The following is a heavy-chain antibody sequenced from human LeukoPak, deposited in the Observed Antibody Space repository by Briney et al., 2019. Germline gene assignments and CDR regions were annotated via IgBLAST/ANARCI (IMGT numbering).Heavy chain of an antibody. CDR2: IFYSGST. CDR1: GDSIGNSNYY. Sequence: SETLPLTCTVSGDSIGNSNYYWAWVRQPPGKGLEWLGSIFYSGSTYYNPSLKSRVTISVDTSKNQFSLNLHSVTAADTATYYCARRGITYSSTFFAYWGQGPLVTVSS. V-gene: IGHV4-39*01. D-gene: IGHD6-13*01. J-gene: IGHJ4*02. CDR3: ARRGITYSSTFFAY.